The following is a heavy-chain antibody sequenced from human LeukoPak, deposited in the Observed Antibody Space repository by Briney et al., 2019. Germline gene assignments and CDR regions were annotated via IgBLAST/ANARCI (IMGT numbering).Heavy chain of an antibody. CDR2: ISAYNGNT. V-gene: IGHV1-18*01. J-gene: IGHJ6*02. D-gene: IGHD2-21*02. CDR1: GGTFSSYA. Sequence: ASVKVSCKASGGTFSSYAISWVRQAPGQGLEWMGWISAYNGNTNYAQKLQGRVTMTTDTSTSTAYMELRSLRSDDTAVYYCARGYAVTVHYYYYGMDVWGQGTTVTVSS. CDR3: ARGYAVTVHYYYYGMDV.